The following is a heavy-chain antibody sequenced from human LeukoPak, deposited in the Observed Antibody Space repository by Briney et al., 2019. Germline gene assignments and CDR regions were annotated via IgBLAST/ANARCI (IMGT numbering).Heavy chain of an antibody. CDR3: ARGGKWELGRFDY. J-gene: IGHJ4*02. D-gene: IGHD1-26*01. CDR2: IYYSGST. CDR1: GGSISSSSYY. Sequence: SETLSLTCTVSGGSISSSSYYWGWIRQPPGKGLEWIGSIYYSGSTYYNPSLKSRVTISVDTSKNQFSLKLSSVTAADTAVYYCARGGKWELGRFDYWGQGTLVTVSS. V-gene: IGHV4-39*07.